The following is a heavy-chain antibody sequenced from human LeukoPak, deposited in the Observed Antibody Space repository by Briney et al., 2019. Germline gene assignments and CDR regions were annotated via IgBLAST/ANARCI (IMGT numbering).Heavy chain of an antibody. J-gene: IGHJ2*01. Sequence: ASVKVSCKASGYTFTSYGISWVRQATGQGLEWMGWISAYNGNTNYAQKLQGRVTMTTDTSTSTAYMELRSLRSDDTAVYYCARDVDWNYVRYFDLWGCGTLVTVSS. CDR3: ARDVDWNYVRYFDL. CDR2: ISAYNGNT. V-gene: IGHV1-18*01. CDR1: GYTFTSYG. D-gene: IGHD1-7*01.